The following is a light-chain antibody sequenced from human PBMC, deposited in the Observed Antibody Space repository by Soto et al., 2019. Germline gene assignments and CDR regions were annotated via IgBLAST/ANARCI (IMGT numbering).Light chain of an antibody. Sequence: DIQMTQSPSSLSASVGDRVTITCRASQSIRTYLNWYQQKPGRAPKLLIHSASALPSGVPSRFSGSGSGTEFTLTMSGLQPEDFASYYCQQGHSTPYTFGQGTKVEIK. CDR3: QQGHSTPYT. CDR2: SAS. J-gene: IGKJ2*01. CDR1: QSIRTY. V-gene: IGKV1-39*01.